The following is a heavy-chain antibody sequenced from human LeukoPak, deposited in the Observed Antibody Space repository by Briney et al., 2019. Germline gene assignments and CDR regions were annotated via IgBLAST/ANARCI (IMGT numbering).Heavy chain of an antibody. D-gene: IGHD3-10*01. V-gene: IGHV3-48*03. CDR2: ISGSGSTK. CDR3: ARDVYYGSGKFDY. Sequence: GGSLRLSCAASAFTFSNYVMNWVRQAPGKGLEWVSYISGSGSTKNYADSVKGRFTIARDNTKNSLYLQMNSLRAEDTAVYYCARDVYYGSGKFDYWGQGTLVTVSS. J-gene: IGHJ4*02. CDR1: AFTFSNYV.